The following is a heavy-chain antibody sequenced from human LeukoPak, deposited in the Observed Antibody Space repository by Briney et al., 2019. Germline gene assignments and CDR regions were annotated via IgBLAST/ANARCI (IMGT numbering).Heavy chain of an antibody. J-gene: IGHJ4*02. Sequence: SETLSLTCTVSGDSISGSYWSWIRQSPGKGLEWIGYIYYDGSTNYNPSLKSRITISVDSSKNQFSLKLSSVTAADTAFYYCATATRGYNYGYDYWGQGTLVTVSA. CDR3: ATATRGYNYGYDY. CDR1: GDSISGSY. CDR2: IYYDGST. D-gene: IGHD5-18*01. V-gene: IGHV4-59*08.